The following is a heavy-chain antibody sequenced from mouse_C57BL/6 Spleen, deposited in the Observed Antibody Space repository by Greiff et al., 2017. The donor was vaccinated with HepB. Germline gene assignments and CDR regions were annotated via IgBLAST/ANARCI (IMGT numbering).Heavy chain of an antibody. CDR1: GYTFTDYY. CDR3: AKTTVVATGTGYAMDY. V-gene: IGHV1-19*01. J-gene: IGHJ4*01. CDR2: INPYNGGT. D-gene: IGHD1-1*01. Sequence: LVKPGASVKMSCKASGYTFTDYYMNWVKQSHGKSLEWIGVINPYNGGTSYNQKFKGKATLTVDKSSSTAYMELNSLTSEDSAVYYCAKTTVVATGTGYAMDYWGQGTSVTVSS.